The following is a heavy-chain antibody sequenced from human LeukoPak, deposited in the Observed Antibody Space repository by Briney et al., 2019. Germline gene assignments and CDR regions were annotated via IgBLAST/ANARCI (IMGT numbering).Heavy chain of an antibody. Sequence: PSVKVSCKASGYTFTSYGISWVRQAPGQGLEWMGWISAYNGNTNYAQKLQGRVTMTTDTSTSTAYMELRSLRSDDTAVYYCARDPPQDYDFWSFYYYYGMDVWGQGTTVTVSS. V-gene: IGHV1-18*01. CDR3: ARDPPQDYDFWSFYYYYGMDV. J-gene: IGHJ6*02. CDR2: ISAYNGNT. D-gene: IGHD3-3*01. CDR1: GYTFTSYG.